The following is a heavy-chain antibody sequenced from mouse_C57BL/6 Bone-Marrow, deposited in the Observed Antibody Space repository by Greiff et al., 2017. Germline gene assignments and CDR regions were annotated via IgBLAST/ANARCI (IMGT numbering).Heavy chain of an antibody. CDR3: AREKTFPGRYFDV. D-gene: IGHD1-1*01. Sequence: EVKVVESGGGLVKPGGSLKLSCAASGFTFSSYAMSWVRQTPEKRLEWVATISDGGSYTYYPDNVKGRFTISRDNAKNNLYLQMSQLKSEDTAMYYCAREKTFPGRYFDVWGTGTTVTVSS. V-gene: IGHV5-4*01. CDR1: GFTFSSYA. CDR2: ISDGGSYT. J-gene: IGHJ1*03.